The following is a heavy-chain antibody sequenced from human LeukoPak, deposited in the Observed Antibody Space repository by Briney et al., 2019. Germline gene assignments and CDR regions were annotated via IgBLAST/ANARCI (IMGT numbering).Heavy chain of an antibody. CDR2: IYYSGST. CDR3: ARGRRVIVATIGMDV. CDR1: GGSISSSSYY. Sequence: KASETLSLTCTVSGGSISSSSYYWGWIRQPPGKGLEWIGSIYYSGSTYYSPSLKSRVTISVDTSKNQFSLKLSSVTAADTAVYYCARGRRVIVATIGMDVWGKGTTVTVSS. V-gene: IGHV4-39*07. J-gene: IGHJ6*04. D-gene: IGHD5-12*01.